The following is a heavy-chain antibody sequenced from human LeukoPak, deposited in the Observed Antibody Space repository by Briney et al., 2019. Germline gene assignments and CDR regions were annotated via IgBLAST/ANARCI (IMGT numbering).Heavy chain of an antibody. Sequence: GEPLKISCKGSGSRFTSYWIGWVRQMPGKGLEWMGIIYPGDSDTRYSPSFQGQVTISADKSISTAYLQWSSLKASDTAMYYCARSSYVDTAGDYWGQGTLVTVSS. CDR1: GSRFTSYW. D-gene: IGHD5-18*01. J-gene: IGHJ4*02. CDR3: ARSSYVDTAGDY. V-gene: IGHV5-51*01. CDR2: IYPGDSDT.